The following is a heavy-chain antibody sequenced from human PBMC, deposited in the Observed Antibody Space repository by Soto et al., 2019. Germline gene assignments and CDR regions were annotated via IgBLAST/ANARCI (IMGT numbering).Heavy chain of an antibody. CDR2: INPNSGGT. J-gene: IGHJ6*02. V-gene: IGHV1-2*04. D-gene: IGHD6-6*01. CDR3: ARAKVEYSSSLLFYYYYGMDV. CDR1: GYTFTGYY. Sequence: GASVKVSCKASGYTFTGYYMHWVRQAPGQGLEWMGWINPNSGGTNYAQKFQGWVTMTRDTSISTAYMELSRLRSDDTAVYYCARAKVEYSSSLLFYYYYGMDVWGQGTTVTVSS.